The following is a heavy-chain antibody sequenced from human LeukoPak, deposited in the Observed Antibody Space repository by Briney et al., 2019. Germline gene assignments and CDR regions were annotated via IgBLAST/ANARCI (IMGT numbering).Heavy chain of an antibody. CDR2: ISYDGSNK. J-gene: IGHJ3*02. CDR3: AKGANGQESDAFDI. V-gene: IGHV3-30*18. Sequence: PGGSLRLSCAASGVTFSSYAMSWVRQAPGKGLEWVAVISYDGSNKYYADSVKGRFTISRDNSKNTLYLQMNSLRAEDTAVYYCAKGANGQESDAFDIWGQGTMVTVSS. CDR1: GVTFSSYA. D-gene: IGHD4/OR15-4a*01.